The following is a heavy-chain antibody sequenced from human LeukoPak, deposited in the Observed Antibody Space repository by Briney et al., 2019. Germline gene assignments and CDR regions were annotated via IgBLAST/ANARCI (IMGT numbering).Heavy chain of an antibody. CDR3: ARLQVVRGVITHFDY. Sequence: GESLQISCKGSGYSFTSYWIGWVRQMPGKGLEWMGIIYPGDSDTRYSPSFQGQVTISADKSISTAYLQWSSLKASDTAMYYCARLQVVRGVITHFDYWGQGTLVTVSS. D-gene: IGHD3-10*01. V-gene: IGHV5-51*01. CDR2: IYPGDSDT. J-gene: IGHJ4*02. CDR1: GYSFTSYW.